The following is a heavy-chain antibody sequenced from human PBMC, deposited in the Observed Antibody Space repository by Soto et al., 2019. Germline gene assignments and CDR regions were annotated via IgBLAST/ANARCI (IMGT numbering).Heavy chain of an antibody. V-gene: IGHV4-34*01. Sequence: SETLSLTCAVYGGSFSGYYWSWIRQPPGKGLEWIGEINHSGSTNYNPSLKSRVTISVDTSKNQFSLKLSSVTAADTAVYYCARGYSRTIFGVARPDYWGQGTLVTVS. CDR2: INHSGST. CDR3: ARGYSRTIFGVARPDY. D-gene: IGHD3-3*01. J-gene: IGHJ4*02. CDR1: GGSFSGYY.